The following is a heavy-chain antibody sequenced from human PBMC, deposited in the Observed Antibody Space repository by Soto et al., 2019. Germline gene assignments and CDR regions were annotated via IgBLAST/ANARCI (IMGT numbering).Heavy chain of an antibody. J-gene: IGHJ4*02. CDR3: SLFTFYYESRDNYCY. CDR1: GFTFSSYS. D-gene: IGHD3-22*01. CDR2: ISSSGSYI. V-gene: IGHV3-21*01. Sequence: GGSLRLCCAASGFTFSSYSMNWVRLALGKGLEWVSSISSSGSYIYYADSVKGRFTISRDNAKNSLYLQMNSLRAEDTAVYYWSLFTFYYESRDNYCYCGQGSSDTVSS.